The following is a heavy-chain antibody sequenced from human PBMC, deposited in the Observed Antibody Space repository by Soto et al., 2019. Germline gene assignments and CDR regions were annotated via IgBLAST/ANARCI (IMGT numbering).Heavy chain of an antibody. CDR1: GYTLTELS. Sequence: ASVKVSCKVSGYTLTELSVHWVRQAPGKGLEWMGGFDPEDGETIYAQKFQGRVTMTEDTSTDTAYMELSSLRSEDTAVYYCAAGWELLTAPQFDYWGQGTLVTVSS. CDR3: AAGWELLTAPQFDY. J-gene: IGHJ4*02. V-gene: IGHV1-24*01. D-gene: IGHD1-26*01. CDR2: FDPEDGET.